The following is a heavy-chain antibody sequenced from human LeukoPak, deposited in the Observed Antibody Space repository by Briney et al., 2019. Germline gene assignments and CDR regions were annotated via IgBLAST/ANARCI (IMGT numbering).Heavy chain of an antibody. V-gene: IGHV3-30*04. CDR1: GFTFSSYI. CDR2: ISYDGSNK. Sequence: GGSLRLSCAASGFTFSSYIMYWVRQAPGKGLEWVALISYDGSNKYYADSVKGRFTISRDNSKDTLYLQVNSLRAEDTALYYCARDYRSGTPTYGMDVWGQGTTVTVSS. J-gene: IGHJ6*02. CDR3: ARDYRSGTPTYGMDV. D-gene: IGHD1-1*01.